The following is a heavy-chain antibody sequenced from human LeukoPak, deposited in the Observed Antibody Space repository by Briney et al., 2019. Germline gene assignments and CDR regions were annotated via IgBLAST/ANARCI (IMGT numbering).Heavy chain of an antibody. CDR2: VNGDGSST. Sequence: GGSLRLSCAASGFTFSSFWMHWVRQAPGKGLVWVSRVNGDGSSTTYADSVKGRFTISRESAKNTAYLQMNSLRAEDTAVYYCARPQHGDLYAFDIWGHGTMVTVSS. V-gene: IGHV3-74*01. CDR3: ARPQHGDLYAFDI. J-gene: IGHJ3*02. CDR1: GFTFSSFW. D-gene: IGHD4-17*01.